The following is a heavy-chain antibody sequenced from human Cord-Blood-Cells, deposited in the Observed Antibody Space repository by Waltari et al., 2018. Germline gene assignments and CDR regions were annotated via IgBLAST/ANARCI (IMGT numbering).Heavy chain of an antibody. D-gene: IGHD4-4*01. CDR1: GGTFSSYA. CDR2: IIPIFGTA. Sequence: QVQLVQSGAEVKKPGSSVKVSCKASGGTFSSYAISWVRQAPGQGLEWMGGIIPIFGTANYAQKFQGRVTITADESTRTAYMELSSLRSEDTAMYYCARTHDYSNYWFDPWGQGTLVTVSS. V-gene: IGHV1-69*12. J-gene: IGHJ5*02. CDR3: ARTHDYSNYWFDP.